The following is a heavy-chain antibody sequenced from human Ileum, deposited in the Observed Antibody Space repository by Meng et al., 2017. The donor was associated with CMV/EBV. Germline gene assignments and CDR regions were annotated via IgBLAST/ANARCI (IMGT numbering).Heavy chain of an antibody. D-gene: IGHD2-2*01. Sequence: GGSLRLSCAGSGFTFSSYSINWVRQAPGKGLEWVSSISGISGYIYYADSMKGRFTISRDNARNSVYLEMNSLRAEDTAVYHCVRGYHCSSTSCFVDDVSFDIWGQGTVVTVSS. CDR1: GFTFSSYS. CDR3: VRGYHCSSTSCFVDDVSFDI. J-gene: IGHJ3*02. V-gene: IGHV3-21*01. CDR2: ISGISGYI.